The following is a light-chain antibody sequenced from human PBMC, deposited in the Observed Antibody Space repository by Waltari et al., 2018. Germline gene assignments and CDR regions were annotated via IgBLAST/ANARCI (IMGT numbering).Light chain of an antibody. CDR1: TSNIGRHH. Sequence: QSVLTQPPSASGTPGQRVTISCSGGTSNIGRHHVQWYQHLPGPAPKLLIHSNDERPSGVPDRFSGSKSGTSASLAISGLQSEDEVDYFCATWDDSLGGPVFGGGTKLTVL. J-gene: IGLJ3*02. CDR2: SND. V-gene: IGLV1-44*01. CDR3: ATWDDSLGGPV.